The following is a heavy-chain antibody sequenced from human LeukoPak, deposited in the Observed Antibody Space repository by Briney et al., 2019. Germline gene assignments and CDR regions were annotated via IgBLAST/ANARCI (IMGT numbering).Heavy chain of an antibody. CDR1: GFTFNTYA. CDR3: AKNSYQTFYYDSSGYYLDY. V-gene: IGHV3-30*18. CDR2: ISYDGTKK. D-gene: IGHD3-22*01. J-gene: IGHJ4*02. Sequence: GGSLRLSCAAPGFTFNTYAMHWVRQAPGKGLEWVAVISYDGTKKYYEDSVKGRFTISRDNSKNTLYLEMNSPRSEDTAVYYCAKNSYQTFYYDSSGYYLDYWDQGTLVTVSS.